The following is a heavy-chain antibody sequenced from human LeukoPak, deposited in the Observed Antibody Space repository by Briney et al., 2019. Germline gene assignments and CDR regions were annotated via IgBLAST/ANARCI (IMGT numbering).Heavy chain of an antibody. D-gene: IGHD3-22*01. CDR3: GRHEFGDLIVDY. V-gene: IGHV4-34*01. CDR2: INHSGST. CDR1: GGSFSGYY. J-gene: IGHJ4*02. Sequence: SETLSLTCAVYGGSFSGYYWSWIRQPPGKGLEWIGEINHSGSTNYNPSLKSRVTISVDTSKNQFSLKLSSVTAADTAVYYCGRHEFGDLIVDYWGQGTLVTVSS.